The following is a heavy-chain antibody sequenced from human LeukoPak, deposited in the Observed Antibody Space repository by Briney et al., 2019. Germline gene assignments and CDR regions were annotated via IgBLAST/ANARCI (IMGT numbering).Heavy chain of an antibody. CDR2: ISDIGSI. V-gene: IGHV4-59*08. CDR1: GGSISSYY. CDR3: AGHHPRNTVDF. J-gene: IGHJ4*02. D-gene: IGHD2/OR15-2a*01. Sequence: SQTLSLTCTVSGGSISSYYWSWIRQPPGKGLEWIAYISDIGSINYNPSLKSRVTISLNTSKNQFSLKLSSVTAADTAVYYCAGHHPRNTVDFWGQGTLVTVSS.